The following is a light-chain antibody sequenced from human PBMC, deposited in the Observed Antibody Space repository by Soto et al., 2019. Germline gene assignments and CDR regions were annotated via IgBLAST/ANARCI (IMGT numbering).Light chain of an antibody. J-gene: IGLJ2*01. CDR1: SSDVGGYNY. CDR2: EVS. CDR3: SSYRNSSTSYVI. Sequence: QSALTQPASVSGSPGQSITISCTGTSSDVGGYNYVSWYQQHPGKAPKLMIYEVSHRPSGVSNRFSGSKSGNTASLIISGLQAEDEADYYCSSYRNSSTSYVIFGGGTKLTVL. V-gene: IGLV2-14*01.